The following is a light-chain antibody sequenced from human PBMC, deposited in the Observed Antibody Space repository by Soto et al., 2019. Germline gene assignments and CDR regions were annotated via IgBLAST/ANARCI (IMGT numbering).Light chain of an antibody. J-gene: IGLJ1*01. CDR1: SSNIGSTT. CDR2: SNN. CDR3: AAWDDRRDGYV. Sequence: QSLLTQPPSTSGTPGHRVTLSFSGSSSNIGSTTVNWYQHLPGTAPELLIYSNNQRPSGVPERVHGSKSGTSGSLAVSGLQSEDVADYYCAAWDDRRDGYVCGTGTKLTVL. V-gene: IGLV1-44*01.